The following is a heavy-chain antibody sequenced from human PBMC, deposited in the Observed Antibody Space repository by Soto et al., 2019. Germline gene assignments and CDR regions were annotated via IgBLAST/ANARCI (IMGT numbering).Heavy chain of an antibody. CDR3: AKYKMEQWMVGGYFDY. D-gene: IGHD6-19*01. V-gene: IGHV3-23*01. CDR1: GFTFNRYA. J-gene: IGHJ4*02. CDR2: VIEDGGRA. Sequence: EVQLLESGGGLIQPGGSLRLSCSASGFTFNRYAMGWVRQAPGKGLEWVSAVIEDGGRAYYADSVKGRFTISRDNFKNTLSLQLNSLRAEETAVYYCAKYKMEQWMVGGYFDYWGQGTQVTVSS.